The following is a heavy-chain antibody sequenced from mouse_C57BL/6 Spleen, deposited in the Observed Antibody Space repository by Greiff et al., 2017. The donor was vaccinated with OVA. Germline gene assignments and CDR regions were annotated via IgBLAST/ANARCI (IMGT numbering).Heavy chain of an antibody. J-gene: IGHJ3*01. D-gene: IGHD3-2*02. V-gene: IGHV3-1*01. CDR3: ARRDSGIFAY. Sequence: EVKVEESGPGMVKPSQSLSLTCTVTGYSITSGYDWHWIRHFPGNKLEWMGYISYSGSTNYNPSLKSRISITHDTSKNHFFLKLNSVTTEDTATYYCARRDSGIFAYWGQGTLVTVSA. CDR1: GYSITSGYD. CDR2: ISYSGST.